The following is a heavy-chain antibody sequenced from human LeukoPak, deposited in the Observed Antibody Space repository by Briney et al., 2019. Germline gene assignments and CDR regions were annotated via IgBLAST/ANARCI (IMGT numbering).Heavy chain of an antibody. D-gene: IGHD2-2*02. CDR2: IRSKAYGGTT. J-gene: IGHJ6*02. CDR1: GFTFGDYA. CDR3: TRARYRYYYYGMDV. V-gene: IGHV3-49*04. Sequence: PGGFLRLSCTASGFTFGDYAMSWVRQAPGKGLEWVGFIRSKAYGGTTEYAASVKGRFTISRDDSKDTAYLQMNSLKTEDTAVYYCTRARYRYYYYGMDVWGQGTTVTVSS.